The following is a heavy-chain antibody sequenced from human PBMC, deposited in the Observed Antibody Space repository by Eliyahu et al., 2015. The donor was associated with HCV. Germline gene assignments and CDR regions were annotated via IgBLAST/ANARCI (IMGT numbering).Heavy chain of an antibody. V-gene: IGHV6-1*01. Sequence: QVQLQQSGPGLVKPSQTLXLTCAISGDXXSSNXAAWSWIRQSPSRGLEWLGRTYYRSKWYSDYAVSVKSRMLINPDTSKNQFSLQLTSVTPEDTAVYYCARGATLIVAAGFDSWGQGTLVTVSS. CDR3: ARGATLIVAAGFDS. J-gene: IGHJ4*02. CDR2: TYYRSKWYS. CDR1: GDXXSSNXAA. D-gene: IGHD6-13*01.